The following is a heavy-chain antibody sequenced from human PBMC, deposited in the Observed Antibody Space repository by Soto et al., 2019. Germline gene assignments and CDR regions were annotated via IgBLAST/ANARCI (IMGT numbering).Heavy chain of an antibody. V-gene: IGHV3-23*01. D-gene: IGHD7-27*01. J-gene: IGHJ6*03. CDR1: GFTFSSYA. CDR3: AKGPGVYYYYYMDV. CDR2: ISGSGGST. Sequence: PGGSLRLSCAASGFTFSSYAMSWVRQAPGKGLEWVSAISGSGGSTYYADSVKGRFTNSRDNSKNTLYLQMKSLRAEDTAVYYCAKGPGVYYYYYMDVWGKGTTVTVSS.